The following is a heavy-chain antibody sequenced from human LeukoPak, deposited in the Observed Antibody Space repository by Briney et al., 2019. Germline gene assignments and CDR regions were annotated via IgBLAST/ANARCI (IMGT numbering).Heavy chain of an antibody. J-gene: IGHJ6*02. CDR2: IYYSGST. D-gene: IGHD3-22*01. CDR3: ARQTSSGLGPLYGMDV. V-gene: IGHV4-39*01. CDR1: GGSISSSSYY. Sequence: SETLSLTCTVSGGSISSSSYYWGWIRQPPGKGLEWIGSIYYSGSTYYNPSLKSRVTISVDTSKNQFSLKLSSVTAADTAVYYCARQTSSGLGPLYGMDVWGQGTTVAVSS.